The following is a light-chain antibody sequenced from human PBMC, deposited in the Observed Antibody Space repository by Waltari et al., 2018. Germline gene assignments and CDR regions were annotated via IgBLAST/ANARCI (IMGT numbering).Light chain of an antibody. CDR1: QSVGKY. CDR3: QKYVNLPAT. Sequence: EIVLTQSPGPLSLSPGQRATLSCRASQSVGKYLAWYQQKPDQAPRLLIYDASTRATGIPDRFSGSGSGTDFSLTISRLEPEDFAVYYCQKYVNLPATFGQGTKVEIK. J-gene: IGKJ1*01. V-gene: IGKV3-20*01. CDR2: DAS.